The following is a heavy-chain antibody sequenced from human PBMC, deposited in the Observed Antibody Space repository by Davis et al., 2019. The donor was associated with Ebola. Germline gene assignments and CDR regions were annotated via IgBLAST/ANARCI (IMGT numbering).Heavy chain of an antibody. Sequence: PGGSLRLSCAASGFIVSSKYMAWVRQAPGKGLAWVSVIYSGGSTYYADSVKGRFTISRDNSKNTLYLQMNSLRAEDTAVYYCARDGGVVVVAATLGYYYGMDVWGQGTTVTVSS. J-gene: IGHJ6*02. CDR3: ARDGGVVVVAATLGYYYGMDV. CDR2: IYSGGST. CDR1: GFIVSSKY. V-gene: IGHV3-53*05. D-gene: IGHD2-15*01.